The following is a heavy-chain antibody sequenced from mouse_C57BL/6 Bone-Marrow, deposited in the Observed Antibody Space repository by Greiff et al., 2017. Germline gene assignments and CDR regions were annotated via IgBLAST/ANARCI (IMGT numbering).Heavy chain of an antibody. D-gene: IGHD6-1*01. J-gene: IGHJ4*01. V-gene: IGHV1-4*01. Sequence: VQLQQSGAELVRPGASVKMSCKASGFTFTGYTMHWVKQRPGQGLEWVGYINTSSGNTKYNQKFKDKATLTADKSYSTAFMQLSSLTSEDSAVYCCAQHERRRALDYWGQGTSVTVSS. CDR2: INTSSGNT. CDR3: AQHERRRALDY. CDR1: GFTFTGYT.